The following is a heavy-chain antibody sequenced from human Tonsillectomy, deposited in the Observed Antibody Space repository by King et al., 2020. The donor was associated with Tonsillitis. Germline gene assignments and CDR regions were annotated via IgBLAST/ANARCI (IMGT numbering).Heavy chain of an antibody. V-gene: IGHV1-2*02. J-gene: IGHJ4*02. CDR1: GYTFTGYY. Sequence: VQLVQSGAEVKKPGASVKVSCTASGYTFTGYYIHWVRQAPGQGLEWMGWINPYSGDTNYAQKFQGGVTMTRDTSISTAYMELSRLASDDTAVYYCAGGRYCSGGSCYSHFDYWGQGTPVTVSS. CDR3: AGGRYCSGGSCYSHFDY. CDR2: INPYSGDT. D-gene: IGHD2-15*01.